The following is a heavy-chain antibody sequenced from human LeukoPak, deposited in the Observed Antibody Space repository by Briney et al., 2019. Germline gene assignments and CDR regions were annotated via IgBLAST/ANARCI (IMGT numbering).Heavy chain of an antibody. V-gene: IGHV3-23*01. CDR3: AKMKGHPLPKYYMDV. J-gene: IGHJ6*01. CDR2: FSGSGGST. D-gene: IGHD1-26*01. CDR1: GFTFSSYA. Sequence: GESLRLSCAASGFTFSSYAMSWVRQAPGKGLEWVSAFSGSGGSTYYADSVKGRFTISRDNSKNTLFLQMNSLRAEDTAVYYCAKMKGHPLPKYYMDVWGQGTTVTVSS.